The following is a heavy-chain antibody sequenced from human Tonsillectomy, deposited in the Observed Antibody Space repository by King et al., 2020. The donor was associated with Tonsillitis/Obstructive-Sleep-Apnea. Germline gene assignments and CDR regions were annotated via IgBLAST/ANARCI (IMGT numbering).Heavy chain of an antibody. D-gene: IGHD2-2*01. CDR1: GFTFSNYA. CDR3: AKRAGRYCSSTSCPEGYRWFDP. J-gene: IGHJ5*02. Sequence: VQLVESGGGLVQPGGSLRLSCAASGFTFSNYAMNWVRQAPGKGLEWVSGISGSGGSTYYADSVKGRVTISRDNSKNTLYLQMNSLRAEDTAVYYCAKRAGRYCSSTSCPEGYRWFDPWGQGTLVTVSS. CDR2: ISGSGGST. V-gene: IGHV3-23*04.